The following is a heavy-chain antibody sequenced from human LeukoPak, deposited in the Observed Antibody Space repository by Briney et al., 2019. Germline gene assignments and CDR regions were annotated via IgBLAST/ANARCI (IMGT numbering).Heavy chain of an antibody. CDR2: ITSSSSYI. CDR1: GFTFTTYT. V-gene: IGHV3-21*06. J-gene: IGHJ4*02. Sequence: GGSLRLSCAASGFTFTTYTMNWVRQAPGKGLEWVSSITSSSSYIYYADSVKGRVTISRDSAKNSLYLQMNSLRAEDTAVYYCARGHSSSSFDYWGQGTLVTDSS. D-gene: IGHD6-13*01. CDR3: ARGHSSSSFDY.